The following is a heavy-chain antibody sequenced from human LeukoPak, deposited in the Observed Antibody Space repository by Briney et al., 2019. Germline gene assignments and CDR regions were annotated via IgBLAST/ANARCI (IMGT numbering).Heavy chain of an antibody. D-gene: IGHD3-22*01. J-gene: IGHJ4*02. Sequence: GGSLRLSCAASGFAFSAYGMHWVRQAPGKGLEWVAYIQNDESKTHYTDSVKGRFTISRDISKSTLYLQMNRLRAEDTAVYYCAKEALAYYYDSSGYSYYFDYWGQGTLVTVSS. CDR1: GFAFSAYG. CDR2: IQNDESKT. CDR3: AKEALAYYYDSSGYSYYFDY. V-gene: IGHV3-30*02.